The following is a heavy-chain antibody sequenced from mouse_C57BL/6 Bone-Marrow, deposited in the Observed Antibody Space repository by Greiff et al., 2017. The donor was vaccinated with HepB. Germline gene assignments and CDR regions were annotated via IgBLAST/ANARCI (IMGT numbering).Heavy chain of an antibody. Sequence: EVLLVESGGGLVQPGGSLSLSCAASGFTFTDYYMSWVRQPPGKALEWFGFIRNKANGYTTEYSAYVKGRFTISRDNSQSILYLQMNALRAEDSATYYCASLSSYAMEYWGQGTSVTVSS. J-gene: IGHJ4*01. D-gene: IGHD6-1*01. CDR1: GFTFTDYY. CDR2: IRNKANGYTT. V-gene: IGHV7-3*01. CDR3: ASLSSYAMEY.